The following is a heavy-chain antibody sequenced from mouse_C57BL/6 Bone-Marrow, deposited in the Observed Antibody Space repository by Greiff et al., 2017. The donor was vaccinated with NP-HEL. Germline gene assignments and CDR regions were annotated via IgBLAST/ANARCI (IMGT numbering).Heavy chain of an antibody. CDR3: AREGPNYYGSSYWYFDV. V-gene: IGHV1-63*01. CDR2: IYPGGGYT. CDR1: GYTFTNYW. J-gene: IGHJ1*03. D-gene: IGHD1-1*01. Sequence: QVQLQQSGAELVRPGTSVKMSCKASGYTFTNYWIGWAKQRPGHGLEWIGDIYPGGGYTNYNEKFKGKATLTADKSSSTAYMQFSSLTSEDSAIYYCAREGPNYYGSSYWYFDVWGTGTTVTVSS.